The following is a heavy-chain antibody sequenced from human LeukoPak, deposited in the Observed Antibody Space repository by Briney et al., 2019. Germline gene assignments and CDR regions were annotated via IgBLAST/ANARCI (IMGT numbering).Heavy chain of an antibody. V-gene: IGHV1-2*02. Sequence: ASVKVSCKASGYTFTGYYMHWVRQAPGQGLEWMGWINPNSGGTNYAQKFQGRVTMTRDTSISTAYMELRRLRSDDTAVYYCARGYCSSTSCFDTFDIWGQGTMVTGSS. D-gene: IGHD2-2*01. CDR1: GYTFTGYY. CDR2: INPNSGGT. CDR3: ARGYCSSTSCFDTFDI. J-gene: IGHJ3*02.